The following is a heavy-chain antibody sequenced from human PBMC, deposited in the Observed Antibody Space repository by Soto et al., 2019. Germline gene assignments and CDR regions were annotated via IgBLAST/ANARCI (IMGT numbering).Heavy chain of an antibody. J-gene: IGHJ6*03. V-gene: IGHV3-13*01. CDR2: IGTAGDT. CDR1: GFTFSSYD. CDR3: AKGLERSAAGPGDYYYYYVDV. Sequence: PGGSLRLSCAASGFTFSSYDMHWVRQATGKGLEWVSAIGTAGDTYYPGSVKGRFTISRENAKNSLYLQMNSLRAGDTAVYYCAKGLERSAAGPGDYYYYYVDVWGKGTTVTVSS. D-gene: IGHD6-13*01.